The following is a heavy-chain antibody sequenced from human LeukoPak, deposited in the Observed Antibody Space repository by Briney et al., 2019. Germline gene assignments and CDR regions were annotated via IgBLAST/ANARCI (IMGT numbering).Heavy chain of an antibody. D-gene: IGHD2-15*01. CDR3: ARDHLAYCSGGSCYEGWFDP. CDR1: GGSIGGYY. J-gene: IGHJ5*02. V-gene: IGHV4-59*01. Sequence: PSETLSLTCTVSGGSIGGYYWSWIRQPLGKGLEWIGYIYYSGSTDYNPSLKSRVTISVDTSKNQFSLKLSSVTAADTAVYYCARDHLAYCSGGSCYEGWFDPWGQGTLVTVSS. CDR2: IYYSGST.